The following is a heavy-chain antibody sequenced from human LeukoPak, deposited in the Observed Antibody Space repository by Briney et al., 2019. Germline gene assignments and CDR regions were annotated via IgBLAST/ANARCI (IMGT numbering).Heavy chain of an antibody. D-gene: IGHD3-16*02. V-gene: IGHV1-2*02. CDR1: GYTFTGYY. J-gene: IGHJ4*02. Sequence: ASVKVSCKASGYTFTGYYMHWVRQAPGQGLEWMGWINPNSGGTNYAQKFQGRVTMTRDTSISTAYMELSRLRSDDTAVYYCARVNHDYVWGSYRPFDYWGQGTLGTVSS. CDR2: INPNSGGT. CDR3: ARVNHDYVWGSYRPFDY.